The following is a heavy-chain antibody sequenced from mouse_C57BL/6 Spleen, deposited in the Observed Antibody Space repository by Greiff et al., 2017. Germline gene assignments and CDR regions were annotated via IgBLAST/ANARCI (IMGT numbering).Heavy chain of an antibody. CDR3: ARGRDDYFDY. J-gene: IGHJ2*01. Sequence: QVQLQQSGAELVRPGTSVKVSCKASGYAFTNYLLEWVKQRPGQGLEWIGVINPGSGGTNYNEKFKGKATLTADKSSSTAYMQLSSLTSEDSAVXFCARGRDDYFDYWGQGTTLTVSS. D-gene: IGHD3-3*01. CDR1: GYAFTNYL. V-gene: IGHV1-54*01. CDR2: INPGSGGT.